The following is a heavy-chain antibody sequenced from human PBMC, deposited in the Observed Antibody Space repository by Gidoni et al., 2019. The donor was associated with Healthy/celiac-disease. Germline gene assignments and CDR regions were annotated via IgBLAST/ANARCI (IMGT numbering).Heavy chain of an antibody. J-gene: IGHJ6*02. V-gene: IGHV1-2*04. D-gene: IGHD3-9*01. CDR2: INPNSGGT. CDR3: AREGAHYDILTGYYHSDPPYYYYGMDV. Sequence: QVQLVQSGAEVKKPGASVKVSCKASGYTFTGYYMHWVRQAPGQGLEWMGWINPNSGGTNYAQKFQGWVTMTRDTSISTAYMELSRLRSDDTAVYYCAREGAHYDILTGYYHSDPPYYYYGMDVWGQGTTVTVSS. CDR1: GYTFTGYY.